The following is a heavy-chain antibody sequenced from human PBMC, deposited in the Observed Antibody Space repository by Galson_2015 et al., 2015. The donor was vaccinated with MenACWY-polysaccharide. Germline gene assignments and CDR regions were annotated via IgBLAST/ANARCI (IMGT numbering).Heavy chain of an antibody. CDR1: GFTFSIYG. CDR3: AGWARGLDY. Sequence: SLRLSCAASGFTFSIYGIHWVRQAPGKGLEWVAVISYDGSSKYYADSVKGRFTISKDNSNNMVYLQMNSLRGEDTAVYYCAGWARGLDYWGQGTLVTVSS. V-gene: IGHV3-30*03. J-gene: IGHJ4*02. D-gene: IGHD3-10*01. CDR2: ISYDGSSK.